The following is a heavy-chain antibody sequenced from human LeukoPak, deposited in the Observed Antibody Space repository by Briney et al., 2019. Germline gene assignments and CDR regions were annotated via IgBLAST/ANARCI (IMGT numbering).Heavy chain of an antibody. Sequence: ASVKVSCKASGGTFSSYAISWVRQAPGQGLEWMGRIIPILGIANYAQKFQGRVTITTDESTSTAYMELSSLRSEDTAVYYCARSAREIFGVVIAGYYYYYMDVWGKGTTVTVSS. J-gene: IGHJ6*03. V-gene: IGHV1-69*04. CDR3: ARSAREIFGVVIAGYYYYYMDV. CDR2: IIPILGIA. CDR1: GGTFSSYA. D-gene: IGHD3-3*01.